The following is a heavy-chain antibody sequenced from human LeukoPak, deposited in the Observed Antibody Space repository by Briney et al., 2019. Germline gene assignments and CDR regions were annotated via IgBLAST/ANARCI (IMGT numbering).Heavy chain of an antibody. V-gene: IGHV1-18*01. CDR3: AGSLGYCTSNVCYLKY. D-gene: IGHD2-8*01. Sequence: ASVKVSCKTSGYSENFYGVTWVRQVAGQGLEWMGWISAQHGQTEYAPNSQDRVTMTTDTYTNTAYMELRSLRSDDTAVYYCAGSLGYCTSNVCYLKYWGQGTLVTVSS. CDR1: GYSENFYG. CDR2: ISAQHGQT. J-gene: IGHJ4*02.